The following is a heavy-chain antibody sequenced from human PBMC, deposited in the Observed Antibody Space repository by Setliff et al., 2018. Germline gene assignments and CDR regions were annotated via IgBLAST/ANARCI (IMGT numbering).Heavy chain of an antibody. J-gene: IGHJ4*02. CDR3: SRLVRYCTTTTCQRASGDDY. CDR1: GSTFTNYG. V-gene: IGHV1-18*01. CDR2: ISPYSGNT. D-gene: IGHD2-8*01. Sequence: GASVKVSCKASGSTFTNYGVTWVRQAPGQGLEWMGWISPYSGNTYYAPELQGRVTLTTDTSTTTAYLELRSLTSDDTAVYYCSRLVRYCTTTTCQRASGDDYWGQGTLVTVS.